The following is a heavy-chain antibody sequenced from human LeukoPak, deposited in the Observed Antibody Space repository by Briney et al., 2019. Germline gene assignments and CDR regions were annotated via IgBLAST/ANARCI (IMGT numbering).Heavy chain of an antibody. CDR2: INPNSGGT. CDR1: GYTFTGYY. CDR3: ATAGSYGSGSYYQDYYGMDV. D-gene: IGHD3-10*01. Sequence: GASVKVSCKASGYTFTGYYMHWVRQAPGQGLEWMGWINPNSGGTNYAQKFQGRVTMTKDTSISTAYMELSSLRSEDTAVYYCATAGSYGSGSYYQDYYGMDVWGQGTTVTVSS. J-gene: IGHJ6*02. V-gene: IGHV1-2*02.